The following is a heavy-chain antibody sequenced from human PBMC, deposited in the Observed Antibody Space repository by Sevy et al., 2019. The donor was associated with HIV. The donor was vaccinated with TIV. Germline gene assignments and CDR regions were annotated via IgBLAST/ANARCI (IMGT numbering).Heavy chain of an antibody. D-gene: IGHD6-13*01. Sequence: GGSLRLSCVASGFIFGNYPIHWVRQAPGEGLEWVAVISVDGGYKYFGDSVKGRFTISRDNSKNTLYLQMNSLRNEDTAFCDSARGPRQLGAFDIWGPGTKVTVSS. CDR3: ARGPRQLGAFDI. J-gene: IGHJ3*02. CDR2: ISVDGGYK. CDR1: GFIFGNYP. V-gene: IGHV3-30*04.